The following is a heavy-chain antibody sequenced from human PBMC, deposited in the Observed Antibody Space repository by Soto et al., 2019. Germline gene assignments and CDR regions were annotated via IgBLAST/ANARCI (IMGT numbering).Heavy chain of an antibody. CDR1: GGSISSSSYY. V-gene: IGHV4-39*01. CDR3: ARMDTAMANDAFDI. J-gene: IGHJ3*02. D-gene: IGHD5-18*01. CDR2: IYYSGST. Sequence: QLQLQESGPGLVKPSETLSLTCTVSGGSISSSSYYWGWIRQPPGKGLEWIGSIYYSGSTYYNPSLKSRVTISVDTSKNQFSLKLSSVTAADTAVYYCARMDTAMANDAFDIWGQGTMVTVSS.